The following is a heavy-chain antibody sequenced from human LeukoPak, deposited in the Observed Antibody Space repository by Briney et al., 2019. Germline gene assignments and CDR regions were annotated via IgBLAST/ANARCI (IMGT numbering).Heavy chain of an antibody. Sequence: ASVKDSCKASGFTLTCYYMHWVRQDPRQGLQWMGWINPNSGDTDYAQKFQGRVTMTRDTSVSTVYMELSSLRSDDTAVYYCARADSVPAGDYHYWYMDVWGRGTTVTVSS. J-gene: IGHJ6*03. V-gene: IGHV1-2*02. CDR3: ARADSVPAGDYHYWYMDV. CDR2: INPNSGDT. CDR1: GFTLTCYY. D-gene: IGHD2-2*01.